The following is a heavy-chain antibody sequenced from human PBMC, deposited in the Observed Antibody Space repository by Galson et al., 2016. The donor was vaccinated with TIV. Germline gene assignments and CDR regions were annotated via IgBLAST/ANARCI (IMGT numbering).Heavy chain of an antibody. Sequence: SLRLSCAASGFTFSSYGFHWVRQAPGKGLEWVAFISYDGGDKKYLDSVKGRFTISRDKAKNTLFLQMNSLRVEDTAVYYCARVYDFYWLDPWGQGTLVTVSS. J-gene: IGHJ5*02. D-gene: IGHD3-3*01. CDR2: ISYDGGDK. V-gene: IGHV3-30*04. CDR3: ARVYDFYWLDP. CDR1: GFTFSSYG.